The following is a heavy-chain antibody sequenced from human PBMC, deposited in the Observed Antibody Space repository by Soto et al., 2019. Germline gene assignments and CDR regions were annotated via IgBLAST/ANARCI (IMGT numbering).Heavy chain of an antibody. CDR2: IYHSGST. J-gene: IGHJ3*02. Sequence: LSLTCTVSGGSLSSSSYYWGWIRQPPGQGLEWIGSIYHSGSTYYNPSLKSRVTISVDTSKNQFSLTLSSVPAADTAVYYCARRQDYYDSSGYYNDAFDIWGQGTMVTVSS. CDR1: GGSLSSSSYY. CDR3: ARRQDYYDSSGYYNDAFDI. D-gene: IGHD3-22*01. V-gene: IGHV4-39*01.